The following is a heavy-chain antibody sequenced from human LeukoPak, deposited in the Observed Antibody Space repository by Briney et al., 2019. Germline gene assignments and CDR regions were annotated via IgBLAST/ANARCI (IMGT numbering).Heavy chain of an antibody. Sequence: PGGSLRLSCAASGFTFSSYEMNWVRQAPGKGLEWIGYIYYSGSTNYNPSLKSRVTISVGTSKNQFSLKLNSVTAADTAVYYCARDSEYNYGFDYWGQGTLVTVSS. D-gene: IGHD5-18*01. J-gene: IGHJ4*02. V-gene: IGHV4-59*01. CDR1: GFTFSSYE. CDR3: ARDSEYNYGFDY. CDR2: IYYSGST.